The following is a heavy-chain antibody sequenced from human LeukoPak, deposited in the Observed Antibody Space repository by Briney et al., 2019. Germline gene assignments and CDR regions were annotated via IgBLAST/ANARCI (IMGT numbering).Heavy chain of an antibody. D-gene: IGHD1-26*01. CDR1: GFTFSSYG. Sequence: GGSLRLSCAASGFTFSSYGMHWVRQAPGKGLEWVAVISYDGSNKYYADSVKGRFTISRDNSKNTLYLQMNSLRAEDTAVYYCATEGSLYVGFDYWGQGTLVTVSS. CDR3: ATEGSLYVGFDY. CDR2: ISYDGSNK. V-gene: IGHV3-30*03. J-gene: IGHJ4*02.